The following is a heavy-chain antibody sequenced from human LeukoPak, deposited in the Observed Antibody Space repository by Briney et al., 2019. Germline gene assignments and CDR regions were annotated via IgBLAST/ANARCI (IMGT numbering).Heavy chain of an antibody. J-gene: IGHJ3*02. CDR1: GFSFSDYA. CDR2: IRNKANGGKT. D-gene: IGHD3-22*01. V-gene: IGHV3-49*04. Sequence: GGSLRLSCKTSGFSFSDYAVSWVRQAPGKGLEWIGFIRNKANGGKTEYAASVKGRFTISRDDSKTIAHLQMSSLKTEDTAVYYCSRFYSSGWASGAFDIWGQGTMVTVSS. CDR3: SRFYSSGWASGAFDI.